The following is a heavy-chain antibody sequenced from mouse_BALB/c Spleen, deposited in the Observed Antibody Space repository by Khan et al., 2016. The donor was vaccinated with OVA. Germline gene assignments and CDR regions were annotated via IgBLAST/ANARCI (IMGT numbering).Heavy chain of an antibody. CDR1: GYRFNDSI. J-gene: IGHJ2*01. D-gene: IGHD4-1*01. V-gene: IGHV1S136*01. CDR3: SRGNWQSYYFDY. CDR2: INPDNGAT. Sequence: IQLVQSGPELVKPGTSVRMSCKASGYRFNDSIIHWMKQKPGQGLDWIGYINPDNGATKDNEKFKGKATLTSDKSSNTAYLELSSLTSEDSAVYFWSRGNWQSYYFDYWGQGTTLTVSS.